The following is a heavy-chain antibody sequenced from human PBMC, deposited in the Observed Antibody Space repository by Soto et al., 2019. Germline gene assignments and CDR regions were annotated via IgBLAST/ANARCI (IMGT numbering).Heavy chain of an antibody. V-gene: IGHV4-31*03. Sequence: SETLSLTCTVSGGSISSGGYYWSWIRQHPGKGLEWIGYIYYSGSTYYNPSLKSRVTISVDTSKNQFSLKLSSVTAADTAVYYCARFDYYDSNGLNYWGQGTLVTVSS. D-gene: IGHD3-22*01. CDR2: IYYSGST. CDR3: ARFDYYDSNGLNY. J-gene: IGHJ4*02. CDR1: GGSISSGGYY.